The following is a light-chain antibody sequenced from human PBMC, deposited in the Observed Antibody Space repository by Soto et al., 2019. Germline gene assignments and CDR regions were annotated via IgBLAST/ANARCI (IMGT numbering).Light chain of an antibody. V-gene: IGKV3-15*01. J-gene: IGKJ1*01. CDR2: GAF. CDR1: QSVSST. CDR3: QQYNNWPWT. Sequence: EIVMTQSPATLSVSPGERATLSCRASQSVSSTLAWYQQKPGQAPRLLIHGAFTRATGIPARFSGSGSGTEFTLTISSLHSEDFAVYYCQQYNNWPWTFGQGTKVEIK.